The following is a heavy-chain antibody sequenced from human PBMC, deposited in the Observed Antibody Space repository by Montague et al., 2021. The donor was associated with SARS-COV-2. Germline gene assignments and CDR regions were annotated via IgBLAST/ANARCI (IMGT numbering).Heavy chain of an antibody. V-gene: IGHV4-59*02. CDR2: MYYTGTS. J-gene: IGHJ4*01. CDR3: ARGLGYTSMFRFFDY. Sequence: SETLSLTCAISGGSASGYYWAWIRQPPGKGLDWIGYMYYTGTSNYNPSLKSRVSMSINTSKNHFSLNLTSVAAADTGVYYCARGLGYTSMFRFFDYWGHGAQVTVSS. D-gene: IGHD2-2*02. CDR1: GGSASGYY.